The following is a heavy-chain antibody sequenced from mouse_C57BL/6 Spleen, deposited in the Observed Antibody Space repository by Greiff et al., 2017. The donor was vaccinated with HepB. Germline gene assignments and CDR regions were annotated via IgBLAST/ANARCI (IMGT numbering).Heavy chain of an antibody. V-gene: IGHV1-61*01. CDR2: IYPSDSET. CDR1: GYTFTSYW. J-gene: IGHJ4*01. Sequence: QVQLQQPGAELVRPGSSVKLSCKASGYTFTSYWMDWVKQRPGQGLEWIGNIYPSDSETHYNQKFKDKATLTVDKSSSTAYMQLSSLTSEDSAVYYCARRTMGDGYYVYAMDYWGQGTSVTVSS. CDR3: ARRTMGDGYYVYAMDY. D-gene: IGHD2-3*01.